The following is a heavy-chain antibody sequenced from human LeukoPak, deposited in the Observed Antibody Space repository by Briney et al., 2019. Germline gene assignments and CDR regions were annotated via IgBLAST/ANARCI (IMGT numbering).Heavy chain of an antibody. CDR1: GFRFNNYA. CDR3: ARDRGDIVVVPAAVDY. V-gene: IGHV3-7*01. J-gene: IGHJ4*02. CDR2: IKQDGSEK. Sequence: GGSLSLSCAASGFRFNNYAMHWVRQPPGTGLEWVANIKQDGSEKYYVDSVKGRFTISRDNAKNSLYLQMNSLRAEDTAVYYCARDRGDIVVVPAAVDYWGQGTLVTVSS. D-gene: IGHD2-2*01.